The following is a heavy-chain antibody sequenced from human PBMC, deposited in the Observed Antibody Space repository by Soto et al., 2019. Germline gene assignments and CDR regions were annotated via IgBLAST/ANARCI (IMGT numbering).Heavy chain of an antibody. CDR2: IWYDGSNK. D-gene: IGHD2-21*02. J-gene: IGHJ6*02. CDR1: GFTFSSYG. V-gene: IGHV3-33*01. Sequence: QVQLVESGGGVVQPGRSLRLSCAASGFTFSSYGMHWVRQAPGKGLEWVAVIWYDGSNKYYADSVKGRFTISRDNSKNTLYLQMNSLRAEDTAVYYCARDRHIVVVTATGMDVWGQRTTVTVSS. CDR3: ARDRHIVVVTATGMDV.